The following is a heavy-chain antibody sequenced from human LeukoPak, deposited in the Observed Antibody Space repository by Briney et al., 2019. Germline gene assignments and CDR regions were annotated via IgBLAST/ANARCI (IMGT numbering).Heavy chain of an antibody. V-gene: IGHV4-59*01. CDR1: GGSISSYY. CDR2: IYYSGST. Sequence: SETLSLTCTVSGGSISSYYWSWIRQPPGKGLEWIGYIYYSGSTNYNPSLKSRVTISVDTSKNQFSLRLSSVTAADTAVYYCATGPAATFDYWGQGTLVTVSS. D-gene: IGHD2-2*01. J-gene: IGHJ4*02. CDR3: ATGPAATFDY.